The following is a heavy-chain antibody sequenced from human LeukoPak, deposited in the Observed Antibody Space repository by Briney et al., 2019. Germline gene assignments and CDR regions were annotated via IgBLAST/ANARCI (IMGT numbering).Heavy chain of an antibody. D-gene: IGHD2-2*01. CDR1: GGSISSGGYY. Sequence: PSEILSLTCTVSGGSISSGGYYWSWIRQPPGKGLEWIGYIYHSGSTYYNPSLKSRVTISVDRSKNQFSLKLSSVTAADTAVYYCARDISAVVPAAHWFDPWGQGTLVTVSS. J-gene: IGHJ5*02. CDR3: ARDISAVVPAAHWFDP. CDR2: IYHSGST. V-gene: IGHV4-30-2*01.